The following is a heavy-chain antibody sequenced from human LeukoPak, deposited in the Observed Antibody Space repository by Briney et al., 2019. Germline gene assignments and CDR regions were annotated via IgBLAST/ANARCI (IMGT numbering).Heavy chain of an antibody. V-gene: IGHV3-49*03. CDR2: IRSKAYGGTT. Sequence: GGSLRLSCTASGFTFGDYAMSWFRQAPGKGLEWVGFIRSKAYGGTTEYAASVKGRFTISRDDSKSIAYLQMNSLKTEDTAVYYCTRDYCSSTSCYTSRGDYWGQGTQVTVSS. D-gene: IGHD2-2*02. CDR3: TRDYCSSTSCYTSRGDY. J-gene: IGHJ4*02. CDR1: GFTFGDYA.